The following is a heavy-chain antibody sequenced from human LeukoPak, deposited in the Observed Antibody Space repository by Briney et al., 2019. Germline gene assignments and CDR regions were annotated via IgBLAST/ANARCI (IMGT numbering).Heavy chain of an antibody. D-gene: IGHD1-26*01. J-gene: IGHJ4*02. CDR1: GFTFSSYW. CDR3: ARDLSSVGATEIDY. V-gene: IGHV3-7*01. CDR2: IKQDGSEK. Sequence: GGPLRLSCAASGFTFSSYWMSWVRQAPGKGLEWVANIKQDGSEKYYVDSVKGRFTISRDNAKNSLYLQMNSLRAEDTAVYYCARDLSSVGATEIDYWGQGTLVTVSS.